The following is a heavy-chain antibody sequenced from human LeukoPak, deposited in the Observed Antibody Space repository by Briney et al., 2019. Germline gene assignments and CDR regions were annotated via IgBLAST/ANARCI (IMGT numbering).Heavy chain of an antibody. CDR3: ARDGVAELMSALDY. CDR2: IFPSGGEI. V-gene: IGHV3-21*06. J-gene: IGHJ4*02. Sequence: GFLRLSCEASGFTFSTFAMIWVRQPPGKGLEWVSSIFPSGGEIHYADSLKGRFTISRDNAKNSLYLQMNSLRAEDTAVYYCARDGVAELMSALDYWGQGTLVTVSS. D-gene: IGHD1-26*01. CDR1: GFTFSTFA.